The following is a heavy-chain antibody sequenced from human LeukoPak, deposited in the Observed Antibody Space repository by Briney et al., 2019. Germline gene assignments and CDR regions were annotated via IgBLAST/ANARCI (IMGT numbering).Heavy chain of an antibody. Sequence: SETLSLTCTVSGDSSSRYFWSWIRQSPGKGLEWVANIYDSGSANYNPSLKSRVTMSVNTSKNQFSLKMSSVTAADTAVYYCARLILGDFWSNSYTYYYYMDVWGKGTTVTVSS. CDR1: GDSSSRYF. J-gene: IGHJ6*03. D-gene: IGHD3-3*01. CDR2: IYDSGSA. CDR3: ARLILGDFWSNSYTYYYYMDV. V-gene: IGHV4-59*01.